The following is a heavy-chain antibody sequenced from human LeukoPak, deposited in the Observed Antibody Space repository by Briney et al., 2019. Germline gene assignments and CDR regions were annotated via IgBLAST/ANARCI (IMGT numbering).Heavy chain of an antibody. CDR1: GVSINTQY. CDR2: IYTSVTT. Sequence: SETLSLTCTVSGVSINTQYWAWVRQPPGGGLEWIGFIYTSVTTIYNPSLKGRVTMSLDTSKNQLSLKLSSVTAADTAVYYCARDGYYYDSSGYFMLWDWGQGTLVTVSS. D-gene: IGHD3-22*01. CDR3: ARDGYYYDSSGYFMLWD. J-gene: IGHJ4*02. V-gene: IGHV4-4*09.